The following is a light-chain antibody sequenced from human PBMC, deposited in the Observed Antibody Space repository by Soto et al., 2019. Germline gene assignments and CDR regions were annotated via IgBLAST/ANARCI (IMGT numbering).Light chain of an antibody. J-gene: IGKJ5*01. V-gene: IGKV3-20*01. CDR3: QQYGSTPPST. Sequence: EIVLTQSPGTLSLSPGERATLSCRASQSVSSSYFAWYQQKPGQAPRLLIYGASSRATGIPDRFRGSGSGTDFTRTISRLEPEDFAVYYCQQYGSTPPSTFGQGTRLEIK. CDR1: QSVSSSY. CDR2: GAS.